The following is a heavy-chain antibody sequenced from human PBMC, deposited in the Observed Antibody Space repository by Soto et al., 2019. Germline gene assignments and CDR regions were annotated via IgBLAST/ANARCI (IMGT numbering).Heavy chain of an antibody. CDR2: ISYDGSNK. D-gene: IGHD2-15*01. Sequence: QVQLVESGGGVVQPGRSLRLSCAASGFTFTTYGMNWVRQAPGKGLEWVAVISYDGSNKLYADSVRGRFAISRDNSKNTLYLQMDSLRPEDTAVYYCAKDRGYCSGDSCYSGIDYWGQGTLVTVSS. V-gene: IGHV3-30*18. CDR3: AKDRGYCSGDSCYSGIDY. J-gene: IGHJ4*02. CDR1: GFTFTTYG.